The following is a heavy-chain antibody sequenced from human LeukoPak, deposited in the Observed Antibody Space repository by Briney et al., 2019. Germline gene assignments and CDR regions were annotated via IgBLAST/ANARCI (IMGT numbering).Heavy chain of an antibody. D-gene: IGHD5-12*01. J-gene: IGHJ4*02. Sequence: PGGSLRLSCAASGFTFSSYAMSWVRQAPGKGLEWVSAISGSGGSTYYADSVKGRFTISRDNSKNTLYLQMNSLGAEDTAVYYCAKTNSGYEILYYFDYWGQGTLVTVSS. CDR2: ISGSGGST. CDR1: GFTFSSYA. CDR3: AKTNSGYEILYYFDY. V-gene: IGHV3-23*01.